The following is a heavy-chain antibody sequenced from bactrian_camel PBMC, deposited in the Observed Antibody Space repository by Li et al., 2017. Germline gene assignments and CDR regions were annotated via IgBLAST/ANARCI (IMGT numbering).Heavy chain of an antibody. Sequence: HVQLVESGGGSVQAGGSLNISCTASGLNYNAGCMGWFRQIPDKEREGVAGIESDGSTSYADSVKGRFTVSQDSAKNILYLQMNSLKPEDSATYYCAFGSRPGWCSLRLRGADFGHWGQGTQVTVS. CDR2: IESDGST. J-gene: IGHJ6*01. CDR3: AFGSRPGWCSLRLRGADFGH. D-gene: IGHD3*01. V-gene: IGHV3S53*01. CDR1: GLNYNAGC.